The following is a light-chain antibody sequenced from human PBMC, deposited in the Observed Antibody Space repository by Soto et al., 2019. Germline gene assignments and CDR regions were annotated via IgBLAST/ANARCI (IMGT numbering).Light chain of an antibody. CDR3: SAYTSSSSYV. Sequence: QSVLTQPASVSGSPGQSITISCTGTSSDVGGYNYVSWYQQHPGKAPKLRIYEVSNRPSGVSNRFSGSKSGNTDSLTISGLQAEDEADYYCSAYTSSSSYVFGTGTKVTVL. J-gene: IGLJ1*01. V-gene: IGLV2-14*01. CDR2: EVS. CDR1: SSDVGGYNY.